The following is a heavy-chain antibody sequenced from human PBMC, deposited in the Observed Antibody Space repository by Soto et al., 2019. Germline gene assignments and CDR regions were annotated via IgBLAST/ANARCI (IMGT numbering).Heavy chain of an antibody. CDR1: GGSISSGGYS. Sequence: SETLSLTCAVSGGSISSGGYSWSWIRQPPGKGLEWIGYIYHSGSTYYNPSLKSRVTISVDRSKNQFSLKLSSVTAADTAVYYCAGRMVRGALLFDYWGQGTLVTVSS. CDR3: AGRMVRGALLFDY. D-gene: IGHD3-10*01. J-gene: IGHJ4*02. CDR2: IYHSGST. V-gene: IGHV4-30-2*01.